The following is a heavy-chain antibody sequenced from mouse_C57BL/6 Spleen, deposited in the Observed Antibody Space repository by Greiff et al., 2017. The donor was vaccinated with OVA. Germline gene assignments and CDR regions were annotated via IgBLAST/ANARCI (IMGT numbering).Heavy chain of an antibody. CDR1: GYSFTDYN. J-gene: IGHJ3*01. V-gene: IGHV1-39*01. CDR3: AREDLDGNYGGFAY. D-gene: IGHD2-1*01. CDR2: INPNYGTT. Sequence: EVKVVESGPELVKPGASVKISCKASGYSFTDYNMNWVKQSTGKSLEWIGVINPNYGTTSYNQKFKGKATLTVDQSSSTAYMQLNSLTSEDSAVYYCAREDLDGNYGGFAYWGQGTLVTVSA.